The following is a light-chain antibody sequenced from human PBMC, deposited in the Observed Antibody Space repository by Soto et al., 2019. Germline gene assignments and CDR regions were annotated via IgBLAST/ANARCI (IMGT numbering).Light chain of an antibody. V-gene: IGLV1-44*01. J-gene: IGLJ3*02. CDR2: SSN. CDR3: AAWDDDLHVWL. CDR1: ASNIGSTA. Sequence: QSVLTQPPSVSATPGQGVTLSCSGGASNIGSTAVNWYQQLPGTAPKLLIYSSNQRPSGVPDRISGSKSGTSASLAISGPQSEDEADYYCAAWDDDLHVWLFGGGTKLTVL.